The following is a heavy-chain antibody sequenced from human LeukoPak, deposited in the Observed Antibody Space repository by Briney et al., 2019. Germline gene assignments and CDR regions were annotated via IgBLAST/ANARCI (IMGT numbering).Heavy chain of an antibody. Sequence: VASVKVSCKASGFTFTSYDINWVRQASGQGLEWMGWMNPNNGNTGYAQKFQGRVTMTRNTSISTAYMELSSLRSEDTAVYYCARGRGGRKGWFDPWGQGTLVTVSS. D-gene: IGHD1-1*01. CDR1: GFTFTSYD. CDR2: MNPNNGNT. CDR3: ARGRGGRKGWFDP. J-gene: IGHJ5*02. V-gene: IGHV1-8*01.